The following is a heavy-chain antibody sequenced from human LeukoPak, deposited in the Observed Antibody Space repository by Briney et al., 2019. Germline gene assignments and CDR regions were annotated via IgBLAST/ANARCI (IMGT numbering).Heavy chain of an antibody. CDR1: GGSISSGSHY. CDR3: ARETANYFDY. V-gene: IGHV4-31*03. Sequence: SQTLSLTCTVSGGSISSGSHYWRWIRQHTGKGLEWIGYIYQSGSTFYNPSLKRRFNITVDTPKNQFSLKLSSVTAADTAVYYCARETANYFDYWGQGTLVTVSS. D-gene: IGHD2-21*02. J-gene: IGHJ4*02. CDR2: IYQSGST.